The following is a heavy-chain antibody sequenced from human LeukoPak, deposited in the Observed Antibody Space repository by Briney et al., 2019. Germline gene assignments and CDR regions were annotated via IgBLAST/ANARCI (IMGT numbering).Heavy chain of an antibody. CDR2: IIPNSGGT. Sequence: ASVKVSCKASGYTFTGYYLYWVRQAPGQGLEWMGRIIPNSGGTNYAQKFQGRVTMTRDTSISTAYMELSSLRSDDTAVFYCARRIAAAGHFDYWGQGTLVTVSS. V-gene: IGHV1-2*06. D-gene: IGHD6-13*01. CDR1: GYTFTGYY. J-gene: IGHJ4*02. CDR3: ARRIAAAGHFDY.